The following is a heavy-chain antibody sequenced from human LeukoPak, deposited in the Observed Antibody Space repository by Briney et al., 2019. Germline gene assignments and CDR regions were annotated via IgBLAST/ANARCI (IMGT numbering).Heavy chain of an antibody. Sequence: GGSLRLSCAASGFTFSSYWMSWVRQAPGKGMEWVADINQDGSEKYYVDSVKGGFTISRDNAKNSLYLQMNSLRAEDTAVYYCASHYADYSFFDYWGQGTLVTVSS. CDR1: GFTFSSYW. V-gene: IGHV3-7*02. D-gene: IGHD4-17*01. J-gene: IGHJ4*02. CDR2: INQDGSEK. CDR3: ASHYADYSFFDY.